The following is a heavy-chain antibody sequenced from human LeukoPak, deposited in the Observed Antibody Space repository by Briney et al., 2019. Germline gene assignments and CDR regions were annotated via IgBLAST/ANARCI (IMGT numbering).Heavy chain of an antibody. V-gene: IGHV1-69*04. CDR1: GGTFSSYA. Sequence: SVKVSCKVSGGTFSSYAISWVRQAPGQGLEWMGRIIPILGIANYAQKFQGRVTITADKSTSTAYMELSSLRSEDTAVYYCARGAVRDSSGYYRDAFDIWGQGTMVTVSS. CDR3: ARGAVRDSSGYYRDAFDI. J-gene: IGHJ3*02. D-gene: IGHD3-22*01. CDR2: IIPILGIA.